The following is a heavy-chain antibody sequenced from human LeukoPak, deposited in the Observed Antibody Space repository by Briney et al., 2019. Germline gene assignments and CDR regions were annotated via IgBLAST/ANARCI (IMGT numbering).Heavy chain of an antibody. Sequence: PSETLSLTCAVYGGSFSGYYWSWIRQPPGKGLEWIGYIYYSGSTNYNPSLKSRVTISVDTCKNQFSLKLSSVTAADTAVYYCARAKQGDCSSTSCYFGYYYYYMDVWGKGTTVTVSS. CDR3: ARAKQGDCSSTSCYFGYYYYYMDV. CDR2: IYYSGST. CDR1: GGSFSGYY. J-gene: IGHJ6*03. D-gene: IGHD2-2*01. V-gene: IGHV4-59*12.